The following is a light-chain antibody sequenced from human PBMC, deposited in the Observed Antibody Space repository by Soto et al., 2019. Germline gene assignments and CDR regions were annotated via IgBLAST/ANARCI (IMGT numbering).Light chain of an antibody. CDR1: SSDVGGYNY. Sequence: QSALTQPVSVSGSPGQSITISCTGTSSDVGGYNYVSWYQHHPGKAPKLMIYDVGNRPSGVSNRFSGSKSGNTASLTISGLQAEDEADYYCSSYTISSTVVFGGGTKLTVL. J-gene: IGLJ2*01. CDR2: DVG. CDR3: SSYTISSTVV. V-gene: IGLV2-14*03.